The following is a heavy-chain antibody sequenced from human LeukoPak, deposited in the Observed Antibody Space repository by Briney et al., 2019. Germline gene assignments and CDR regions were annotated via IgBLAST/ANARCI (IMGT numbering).Heavy chain of an antibody. Sequence: SETLSLTCTASGGSISSSSYYWGWIRQPPGKGLEWIGSIYYSGSTYYNPSLKSRVTISVDTSKNQFSLKLSSVTAADTAVYYCARSKSEGSYYDYYYYYMDVWGKGTTVTVSS. CDR2: IYYSGST. V-gene: IGHV4-39*07. D-gene: IGHD1-26*01. J-gene: IGHJ6*03. CDR3: ARSKSEGSYYDYYYYYMDV. CDR1: GGSISSSSYY.